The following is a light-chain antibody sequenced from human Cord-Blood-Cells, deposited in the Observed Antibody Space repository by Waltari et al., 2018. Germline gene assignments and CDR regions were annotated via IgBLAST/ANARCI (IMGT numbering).Light chain of an antibody. V-gene: IGKV3-20*01. J-gene: IGKJ1*01. CDR2: GAS. CDR3: QQYGSSPQT. Sequence: TVLTQSPGTLSLSQGERATLSCRASQSVSSSYLAWYQQKPGQAPRLLSYGASSRATGIPDRFSGSGSGTDFTLTISRLEPEDFAVYYCQQYGSSPQTFGQGTKVEIK. CDR1: QSVSSSY.